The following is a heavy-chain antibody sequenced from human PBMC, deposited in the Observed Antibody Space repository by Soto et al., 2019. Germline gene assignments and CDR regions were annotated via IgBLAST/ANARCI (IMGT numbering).Heavy chain of an antibody. CDR1: GFTFSSYA. J-gene: IGHJ4*02. V-gene: IGHV3-23*01. D-gene: IGHD6-13*01. CDR3: AKVGSSMSSSWDYFDY. Sequence: GGSLRLSCAASGFTFSSYAMSWVRQAPGKGLEWVSAISGSGGSTYYADSVKGRFTISRDNSKNTLYLQMNSLRAEDTAVYYGAKVGSSMSSSWDYFDYWGQGTLVTVSS. CDR2: ISGSGGST.